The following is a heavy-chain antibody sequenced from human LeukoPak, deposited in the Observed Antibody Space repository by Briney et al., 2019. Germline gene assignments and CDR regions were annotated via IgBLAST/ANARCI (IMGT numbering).Heavy chain of an antibody. CDR2: ISSSGTTM. D-gene: IGHD2/OR15-2a*01. Sequence: GGSLRLSCAASGFTFSDYYMSWIRQAPGKGLEWVSSISSSGTTMYYADSVKGRFTISRDNAKNSLYLQMNSLRAEDTAVYHCARDLGFLWFDPWGQGTLVTVSS. J-gene: IGHJ5*02. CDR1: GFTFSDYY. V-gene: IGHV3-11*01. CDR3: ARDLGFLWFDP.